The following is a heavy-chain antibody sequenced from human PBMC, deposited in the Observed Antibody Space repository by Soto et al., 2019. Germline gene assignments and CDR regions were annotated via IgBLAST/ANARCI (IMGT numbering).Heavy chain of an antibody. CDR3: VRCYCSLGSCYACWHFDL. V-gene: IGHV1-18*01. Sequence: QVRLVQSGDEVKKPGASVKVSCQASGYTFNDYAVSWVRQDPGQGLEWMGWISPSTGDTDQALNFQDRITMTLDTSTNKAYMELMSLRSDDTAVYYCVRCYCSLGSCYACWHFDLWCRGTLVTVSS. D-gene: IGHD2-15*01. CDR2: ISPSTGDT. J-gene: IGHJ2*01. CDR1: GYTFNDYA.